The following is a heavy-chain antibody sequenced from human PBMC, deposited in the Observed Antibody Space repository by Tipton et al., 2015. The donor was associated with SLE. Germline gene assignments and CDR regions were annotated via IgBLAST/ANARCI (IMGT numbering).Heavy chain of an antibody. CDR2: IYPRDSHT. Sequence: VQLVQSGAEVKKPGESLRISCKGSGYTFISYWIGWVRQMPGKGLEWMGIIYPRDSHTRYNPPFQGQVTIAADKSINTAYLQWSTLKASDTAMYYCARPRMMTFGGLTPEAFDIWGQGTMVTVSS. V-gene: IGHV5-51*01. CDR3: ARPRMMTFGGLTPEAFDI. J-gene: IGHJ3*02. D-gene: IGHD3-16*01. CDR1: GYTFISYW.